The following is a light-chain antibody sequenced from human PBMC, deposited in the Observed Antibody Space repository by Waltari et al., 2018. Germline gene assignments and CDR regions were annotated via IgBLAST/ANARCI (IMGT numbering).Light chain of an antibody. V-gene: IGKV1-17*01. CDR1: PDIGNN. Sequence: DIQMTQSPSSLSASVGDTVTITCQASPDIGNNLNWYQQKSGKAPKLLIYRASSLQSGIPARFSGSGSGTDFTLTISSLQPEDFATYYCQQGYSYPFTFGPGTKLDIK. CDR2: RAS. J-gene: IGKJ3*01. CDR3: QQGYSYPFT.